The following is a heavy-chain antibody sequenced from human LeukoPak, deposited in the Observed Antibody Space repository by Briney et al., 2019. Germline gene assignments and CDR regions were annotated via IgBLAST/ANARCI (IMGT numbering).Heavy chain of an antibody. Sequence: SQTLSLTCTVSGGSISSGNYYWSWIRQPAGKGLEWIGRIYTSGSTNYNPSLKSRVTISVDTSKSQFSLKLTSVTAADTAVYYCYGGVTSDFRYFDLWGRGTLVTVSS. CDR2: IYTSGST. V-gene: IGHV4-61*02. CDR1: GGSISSGNYY. J-gene: IGHJ2*01. CDR3: YGGVTSDFRYFDL. D-gene: IGHD3-3*01.